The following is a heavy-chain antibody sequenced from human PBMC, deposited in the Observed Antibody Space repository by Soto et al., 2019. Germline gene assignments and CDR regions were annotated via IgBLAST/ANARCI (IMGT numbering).Heavy chain of an antibody. CDR3: ARDKITGLFDY. J-gene: IGHJ4*02. CDR1: GGSVSSGVYY. Sequence: SETLSLTCTVSGGSVSSGVYYWSWIRQPPGKGLEWIGYIYYSGSTNNNPSLKSRVTISVDTSKNQFSLKLSSVTAADTAVYYCARDKITGLFDYWGQGTLVTVSS. V-gene: IGHV4-61*08. CDR2: IYYSGST. D-gene: IGHD2-8*02.